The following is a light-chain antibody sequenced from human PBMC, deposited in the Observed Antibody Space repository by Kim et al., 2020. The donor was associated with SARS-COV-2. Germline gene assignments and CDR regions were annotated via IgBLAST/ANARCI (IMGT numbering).Light chain of an antibody. CDR1: HGVYSN. J-gene: IGKJ4*01. Sequence: FPGERVTLSCRTSHGVYSNLAWYQQKPGQAPRLLIYAASTRATGVPGRFSGSGSGTEFTLTIGSLQSEDFAIYHCQQYNNWPPLTFGGGTKVDIK. CDR2: AAS. V-gene: IGKV3-15*01. CDR3: QQYNNWPPLT.